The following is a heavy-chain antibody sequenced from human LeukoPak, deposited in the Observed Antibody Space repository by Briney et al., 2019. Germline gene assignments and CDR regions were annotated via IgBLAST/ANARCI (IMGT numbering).Heavy chain of an antibody. CDR1: GSTFSTYV. CDR3: VRGTGY. J-gene: IGHJ4*02. V-gene: IGHV3-64D*06. CDR2: IISNGDIT. Sequence: GRSLRLSCSVPGSTFSTYVMHWVRQAPGKGLEYVSAIISNGDITYYADSVKGRFTISRDNSKNTLYLQMSSLRADDTALYYWVRGTGYWGQGTLVTVSS.